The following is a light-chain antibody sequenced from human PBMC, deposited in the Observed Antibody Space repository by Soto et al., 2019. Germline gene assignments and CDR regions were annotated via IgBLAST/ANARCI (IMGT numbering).Light chain of an antibody. CDR1: QSISNH. CDR2: DAS. Sequence: DIPMTQSPSTLSASVGDRFTITCRAIQSISNHLNWYQQKPGKAPKLLTYDASNLETGVPSRFSGSGSGTDFTFTINSLQPEDIATYYCQQYDNLPITFGQGTRLEIK. J-gene: IGKJ5*01. V-gene: IGKV1-33*01. CDR3: QQYDNLPIT.